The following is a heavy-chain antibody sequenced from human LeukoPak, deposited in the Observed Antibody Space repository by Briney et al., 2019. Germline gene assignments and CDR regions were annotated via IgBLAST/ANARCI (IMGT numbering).Heavy chain of an antibody. D-gene: IGHD6-19*01. J-gene: IGHJ4*02. CDR3: ARHASVDGNWPRPLDY. Sequence: PSETLSLTCTVSGGSISSSPYYWGWLRQPPGKGLEWFGNIYYSGSTYYNPSLKPRVTISVDTSKNQFSLKLTSVTAADTAVYYCARHASVDGNWPRPLDYWGQGSLVTVSS. CDR1: GGSISSSPYY. CDR2: IYYSGST. V-gene: IGHV4-39*01.